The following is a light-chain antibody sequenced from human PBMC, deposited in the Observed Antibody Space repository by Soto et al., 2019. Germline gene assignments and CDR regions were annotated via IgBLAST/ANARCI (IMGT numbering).Light chain of an antibody. CDR2: RAS. Sequence: EILLTQSPATLAVSPGEGATLCCWASQSVRDNLAWYQQKPGQAPRLLIYRASTRATGVPARFSGSGSGTEFTLTISSLQSEDVSVYFCQHYNFWPHTFGQGTKLEIK. J-gene: IGKJ2*01. CDR1: QSVRDN. V-gene: IGKV3-15*01. CDR3: QHYNFWPHT.